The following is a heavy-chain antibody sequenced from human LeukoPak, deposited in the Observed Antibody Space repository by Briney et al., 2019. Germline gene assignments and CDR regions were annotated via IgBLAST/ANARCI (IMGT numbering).Heavy chain of an antibody. D-gene: IGHD5-12*01. Sequence: SETLSLTCAVYGGSFSGYYWSWIRQPPGKGLEWIGEINHSGSTNYNPPLKSRVTISVDTSKNQFSLKLSSVTAADTAVYYCARGDGADIVATRWFDPWGQGTLVTVSS. CDR2: INHSGST. CDR1: GGSFSGYY. J-gene: IGHJ5*02. CDR3: ARGDGADIVATRWFDP. V-gene: IGHV4-34*01.